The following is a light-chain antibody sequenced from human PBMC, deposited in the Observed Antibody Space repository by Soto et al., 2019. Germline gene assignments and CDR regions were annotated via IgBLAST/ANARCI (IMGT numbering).Light chain of an antibody. CDR1: TSDIGAYNY. CDR3: SSYTSRGTLV. J-gene: IGLJ3*02. CDR2: EVT. V-gene: IGLV2-14*01. Sequence: QSVLTQPASVSGSPGQSITISCTGTTSDIGAYNYVSWYQHNPGNAPKLMIYEVTVRPSGVSSRFSGSKSASTAFLTITGLQSDDEADYYCSSYTSRGTLVFGGGTKLTVL.